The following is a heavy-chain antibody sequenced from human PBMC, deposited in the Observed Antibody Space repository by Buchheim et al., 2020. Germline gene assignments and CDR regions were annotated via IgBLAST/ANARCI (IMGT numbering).Heavy chain of an antibody. CDR2: INHSGST. Sequence: QVQLQQWGAGLLKPSETLSLTCAVYGGSFSGYYWSWIRQPPGKGLEWIGEINHSGSTNYNPSLKSRVTISVDASKNQFSLKLSSVTAADTAVYYCARGRLRTKLKNWFDPWGQGTL. CDR1: GGSFSGYY. D-gene: IGHD4-17*01. CDR3: ARGRLRTKLKNWFDP. J-gene: IGHJ5*02. V-gene: IGHV4-34*01.